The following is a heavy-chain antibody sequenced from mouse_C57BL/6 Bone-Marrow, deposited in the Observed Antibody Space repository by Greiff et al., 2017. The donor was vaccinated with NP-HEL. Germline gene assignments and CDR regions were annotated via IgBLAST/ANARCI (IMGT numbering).Heavy chain of an antibody. V-gene: IGHV1-53*01. J-gene: IGHJ2*01. D-gene: IGHD1-1*01. CDR1: GYTFTSYW. CDR2: INPSNGGT. Sequence: QVQLQQPGTELVKPGASVKLSCKASGYTFTSYWMPWVKQRPGQGLEWIGNINPSNGGTNYNEKFKGKATLTVDKSSSTAYMQLSSLTSEDSAVYYCARSPYGSSYDYWGQGTTLTVSS. CDR3: ARSPYGSSYDY.